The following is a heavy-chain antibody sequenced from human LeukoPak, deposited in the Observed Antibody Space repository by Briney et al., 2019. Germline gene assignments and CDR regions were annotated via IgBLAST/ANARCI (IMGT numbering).Heavy chain of an antibody. CDR2: ISGSGNSP. Sequence: PGGSLRLSCAASGFPFRNYAMNWVRQAPGRGLEWVSSISGSGNSPYYADFVKGRFTISRDNSKSTLYLQMNSLRAEDTAVYYCASGREGYNTAFGYWGQGTLLTVSS. J-gene: IGHJ4*02. V-gene: IGHV3-23*01. CDR1: GFPFRNYA. CDR3: ASGREGYNTAFGY. D-gene: IGHD5-24*01.